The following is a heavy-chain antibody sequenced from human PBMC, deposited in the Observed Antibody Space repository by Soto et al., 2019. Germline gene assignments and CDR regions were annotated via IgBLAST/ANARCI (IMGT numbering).Heavy chain of an antibody. CDR1: GFTFSSYW. CDR3: ARDGSERSYYDSSGIMGAFDI. V-gene: IGHV3-7*03. Sequence: GGSLRLSCAASGFTFSSYWMSWVRQPPWKGVEWVANIKQDGSEKYYVDSVKGRFTISRDNAKNSLYLQMNSRRAEDTAVYYWARDGSERSYYDSSGIMGAFDIWGQGTMVTVSS. D-gene: IGHD3-22*01. CDR2: IKQDGSEK. J-gene: IGHJ3*02.